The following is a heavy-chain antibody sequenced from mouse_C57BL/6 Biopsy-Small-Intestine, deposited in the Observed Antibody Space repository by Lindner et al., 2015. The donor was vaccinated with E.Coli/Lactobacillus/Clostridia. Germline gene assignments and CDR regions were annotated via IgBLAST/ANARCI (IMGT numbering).Heavy chain of an antibody. D-gene: IGHD2-13*01. CDR2: ISAYNGNT. CDR1: GYTFTNYG. V-gene: IGHV1S134*01. Sequence: SVKVSCKASGYTFTNYGITWVRQAPGQGLEWMGWISAYNGNTRFAQKFQDRLTLTTDSSTSTAYMELRTLKSDDTAIYYCAKSSDDYGDYYGMDVWGQGTTVTVSS. J-gene: IGHJ1*01. CDR3: AKSSDDYGDYYGMDV.